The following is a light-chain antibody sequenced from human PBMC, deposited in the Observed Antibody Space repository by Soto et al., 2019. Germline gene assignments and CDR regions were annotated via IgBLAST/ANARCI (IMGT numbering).Light chain of an antibody. Sequence: DIQMTQSPSTLSATVGDRVTITCRASQSISSWLAWYQQKPGKAPKLLIHKASSLQSGVPSRFSGSGSGTEFTLTISNLDPDDFATYYCQQYYGYGRFGQGTKVEIK. J-gene: IGKJ1*01. V-gene: IGKV1-5*03. CDR3: QQYYGYGR. CDR1: QSISSW. CDR2: KAS.